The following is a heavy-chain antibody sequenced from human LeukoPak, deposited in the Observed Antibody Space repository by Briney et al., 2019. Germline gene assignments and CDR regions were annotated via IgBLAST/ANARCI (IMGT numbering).Heavy chain of an antibody. CDR1: GFTFSSYA. D-gene: IGHD3-22*01. Sequence: GGSLRLSCAASGFTFSSYAMGWVRQAPGKGLEWVSAISGSGGSTYYADSVKGRFTISRDNSKNTLYLQMNSLRAEDTAVYYCAKLHYYDSSGYYSPFDYWGQGTLVTVSS. V-gene: IGHV3-23*01. J-gene: IGHJ4*02. CDR2: ISGSGGST. CDR3: AKLHYYDSSGYYSPFDY.